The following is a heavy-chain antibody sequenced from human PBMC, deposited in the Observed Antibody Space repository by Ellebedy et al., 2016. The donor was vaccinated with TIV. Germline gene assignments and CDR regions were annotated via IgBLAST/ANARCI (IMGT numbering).Heavy chain of an antibody. Sequence: GGSLRLXCAASGFTFSSYSMNWVRQAPGKGLEWVSYISSSSSTIYYADSVKGRFTISRDNAKNSLYLQMNSLRAEDTAVYYCARVGRGSGYPNFDYWGQGTLVTVSS. J-gene: IGHJ4*02. CDR1: GFTFSSYS. V-gene: IGHV3-48*04. D-gene: IGHD3-22*01. CDR3: ARVGRGSGYPNFDY. CDR2: ISSSSSTI.